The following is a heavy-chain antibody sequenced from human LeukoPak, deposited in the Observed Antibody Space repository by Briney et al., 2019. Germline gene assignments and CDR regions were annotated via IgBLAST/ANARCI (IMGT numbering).Heavy chain of an antibody. CDR1: GGSISSYY. CDR2: IYYSGST. CDR3: ARSRNPSSSWYGY. J-gene: IGHJ4*02. Sequence: SETLSLTCTVSGGSISSYYWSWIRQPPGKGLEWIGYIYYSGSTNYNPSLKSRVTISVDTSKNQFSLKLSPVTPADTAVYYCARSRNPSSSWYGYWGQGTLVTVSS. V-gene: IGHV4-59*01. D-gene: IGHD6-13*01.